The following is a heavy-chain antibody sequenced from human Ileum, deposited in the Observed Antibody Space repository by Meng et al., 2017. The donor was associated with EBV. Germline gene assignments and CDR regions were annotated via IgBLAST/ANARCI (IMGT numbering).Heavy chain of an antibody. Sequence: VPLQESGPGLVKPSKTLSLTCTVSGGSVATTSDNWSWLRQPPGKGLEWIGYIDYSGSAKYNPSLQSRVDMSVDTSKNHFSLKLRSVTAADTGLYYCARGSTFILVDWGQGTLVTVSS. CDR1: GGSVATTSDN. CDR3: ARGSTFILVD. V-gene: IGHV4-61*03. J-gene: IGHJ4*02. CDR2: IDYSGSA. D-gene: IGHD3-22*01.